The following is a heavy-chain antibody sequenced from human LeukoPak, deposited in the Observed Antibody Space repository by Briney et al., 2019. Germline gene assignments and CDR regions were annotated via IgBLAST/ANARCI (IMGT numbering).Heavy chain of an antibody. Sequence: GGSLRLSCAASGFTFSSYWMSWVRQAPGKGLEWVAIISYDGSNRYYADSVKGRFTISRDNSKNTLYLQMNSLSAEDTAVYYCAKEHDYGDYGAYWGQGTLVTVSS. CDR1: GFTFSSYW. CDR2: ISYDGSNR. J-gene: IGHJ4*02. CDR3: AKEHDYGDYGAY. D-gene: IGHD4-17*01. V-gene: IGHV3-30*18.